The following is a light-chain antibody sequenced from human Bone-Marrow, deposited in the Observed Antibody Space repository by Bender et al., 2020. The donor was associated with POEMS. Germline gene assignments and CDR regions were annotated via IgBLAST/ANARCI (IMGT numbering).Light chain of an antibody. CDR1: SSDVGNYNF. CDR3: CSFAGSITYV. J-gene: IGLJ1*01. Sequence: QSALTQPASVSGSPGQSITISCSGTSSDVGNYNFVSWYQQHPGKAPKLMIYEGSKRPSGVSNRFSGSKSGNTASLTISGLQAEDEADYFCCSFAGSITYVFATGTKVTVL. CDR2: EGS. V-gene: IGLV2-23*01.